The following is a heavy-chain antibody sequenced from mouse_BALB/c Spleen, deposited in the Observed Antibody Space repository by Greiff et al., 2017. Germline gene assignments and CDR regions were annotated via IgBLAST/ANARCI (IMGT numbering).Heavy chain of an antibody. V-gene: IGHV5-6*01. J-gene: IGHJ1*01. Sequence: EVKLMESGGDLVKPGGSLKLSCAASGFTFSSYGMSWVRQTPDKRLEWVATISSGGSYTYYPDSVKGRFTISRDNAKNTLYLQMSSLKSEDTAMYYCARLRIYDGYFWYFDVWGAGTTVTVSS. D-gene: IGHD2-3*01. CDR3: ARLRIYDGYFWYFDV. CDR2: ISSGGSYT. CDR1: GFTFSSYG.